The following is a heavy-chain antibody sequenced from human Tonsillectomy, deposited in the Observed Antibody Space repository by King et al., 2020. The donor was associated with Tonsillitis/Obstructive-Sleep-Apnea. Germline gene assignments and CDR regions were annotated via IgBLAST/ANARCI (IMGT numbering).Heavy chain of an antibody. D-gene: IGHD2-2*01. CDR1: GYTFTSYD. CDR3: ARVRPLCRSRVVPAANNWFDP. J-gene: IGHJ5*02. Sequence: QVQLVESGAEVKKPGASVKVSCKASGYTFTSYDINWVRQATGQGLEWMGWMNPNSGNTGYAQKFQGRVTMTRNTSISTAYMELSSLRSEDTAVYYCARVRPLCRSRVVPAANNWFDPWGQGTLVTVSS. V-gene: IGHV1-8*01. CDR2: MNPNSGNT.